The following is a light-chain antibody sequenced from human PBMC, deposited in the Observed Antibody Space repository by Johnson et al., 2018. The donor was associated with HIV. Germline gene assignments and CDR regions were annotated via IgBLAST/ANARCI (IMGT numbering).Light chain of an antibody. Sequence: QSVLTQPPSVSAAPGQKVTISCSGSSSSIGNNYVSWYQQLPGTAPKLLIYESNKRPSGIPDRFSGSKSGTSATLGITGLKTGDEADYYCGTWDDSLSALYVFGTGTKVTVL. CDR1: SSSIGNNY. V-gene: IGLV1-51*02. J-gene: IGLJ1*01. CDR2: ESN. CDR3: GTWDDSLSALYV.